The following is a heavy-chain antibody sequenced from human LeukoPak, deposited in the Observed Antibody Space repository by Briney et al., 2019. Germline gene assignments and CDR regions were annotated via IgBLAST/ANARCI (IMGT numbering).Heavy chain of an antibody. Sequence: ASVEVSCKASGYTFTSYYMHWVRQAPGQGLEWMGIINPSGGSTSYAQKFQGRVTMTRDTSTSTVYMELSSLRSEDTAVYYCARDRAVRGVIIGGWFDPWGQGTLVTVSS. CDR3: ARDRAVRGVIIGGWFDP. V-gene: IGHV1-46*01. CDR2: INPSGGST. D-gene: IGHD3-10*01. J-gene: IGHJ5*02. CDR1: GYTFTSYY.